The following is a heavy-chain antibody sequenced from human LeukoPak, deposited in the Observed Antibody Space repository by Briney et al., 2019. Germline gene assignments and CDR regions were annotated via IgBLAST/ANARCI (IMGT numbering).Heavy chain of an antibody. CDR3: ARVKTAGMDV. J-gene: IGHJ6*02. Sequence: SEILSLTCTVAVRSISSYYGSWIRQPPWKGLEWIGYIYYSGSTNYNPSLKSRVTISVDTSKNQFSLKLSSVTAADTAVYYCARVKTAGMDVWGQGTTVTVSS. CDR2: IYYSGST. V-gene: IGHV4-59*01. CDR1: VRSISSYY. D-gene: IGHD5-18*01.